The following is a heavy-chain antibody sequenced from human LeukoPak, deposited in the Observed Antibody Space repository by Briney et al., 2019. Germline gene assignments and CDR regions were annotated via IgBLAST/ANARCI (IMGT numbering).Heavy chain of an antibody. V-gene: IGHV3-53*01. Sequence: GGSLRLSCAASGFPVRSNYMTWVRQAPQKGLEWVSTIHSDGSKYYVDSVKGRFIISRDISQNTVYLEMNSLGAEDAAVYYCAREGWEELGHYFDYWGQGTGVTVSS. J-gene: IGHJ4*02. CDR2: IHSDGSK. CDR1: GFPVRSNY. CDR3: AREGWEELGHYFDY. D-gene: IGHD1-26*01.